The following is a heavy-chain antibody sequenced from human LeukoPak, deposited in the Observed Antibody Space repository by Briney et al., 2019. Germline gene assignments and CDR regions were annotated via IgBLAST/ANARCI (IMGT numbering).Heavy chain of an antibody. Sequence: ASVTVSCKASTYTFTRYGISWVRQAPGQGLEWMGWISGYNGHTNYAQKFQDRVTMTTDTSTSTAYMELGNLTSDDTAVYYCGRDQTTVTCHYYYYMDVWGNGTAVTVSS. CDR1: TYTFTRYG. CDR2: ISGYNGHT. J-gene: IGHJ6*03. V-gene: IGHV1-18*01. CDR3: GRDQTTVTCHYYYYMDV. D-gene: IGHD4-17*01.